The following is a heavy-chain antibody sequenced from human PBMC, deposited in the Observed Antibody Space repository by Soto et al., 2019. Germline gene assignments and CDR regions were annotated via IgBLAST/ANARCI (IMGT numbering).Heavy chain of an antibody. J-gene: IGHJ5*02. CDR1: VWARIGYY. CDR3: GRVVIQLEIKSIEP. D-gene: IGHD1-1*01. CDR2: VNPCGIT. V-gene: IGHV4-34*01. Sequence: PSETLWRTCSVYVWARIGYYCTLMRQPPGKGLEWIGEVNPCGITNYSPSVKSRLTISLDTSKKQVSLEMTSVTAAYTAVYYCGRVVIQLEIKSIEPWGKGTMVNXSS.